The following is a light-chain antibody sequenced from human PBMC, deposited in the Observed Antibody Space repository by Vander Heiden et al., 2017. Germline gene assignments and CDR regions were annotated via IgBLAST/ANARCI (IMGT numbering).Light chain of an antibody. Sequence: DIQMTQSPSTLSASVGDRVTITCRASQSISSWLAWYQQKPGKAPKLLIYKASSLESGGPSRFSGSGSGTEFTLTISSLQPDDFATYYCQHQGAFGQGTKVEIK. V-gene: IGKV1-5*03. CDR2: KAS. CDR1: QSISSW. CDR3: QHQGA. J-gene: IGKJ1*01.